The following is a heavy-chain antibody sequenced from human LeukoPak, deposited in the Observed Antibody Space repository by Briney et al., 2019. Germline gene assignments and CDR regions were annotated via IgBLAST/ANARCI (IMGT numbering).Heavy chain of an antibody. V-gene: IGHV3-7*01. CDR1: RFTLSTYW. J-gene: IGHJ4*02. D-gene: IGHD3-3*01. Sequence: GGSLRLSCAASRFTLSTYWMSWVRQAPGKGLEWVAHIKQDGSQEYYVDSVKGRFAISRDSAKNSLYLQMNSLRAEDTAVYYCARGVPYDSWSGPHYSDYWGQGTLVTVSS. CDR2: IKQDGSQE. CDR3: ARGVPYDSWSGPHYSDY.